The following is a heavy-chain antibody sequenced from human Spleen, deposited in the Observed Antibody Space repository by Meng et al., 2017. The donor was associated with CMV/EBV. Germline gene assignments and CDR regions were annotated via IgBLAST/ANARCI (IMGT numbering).Heavy chain of an antibody. CDR2: IYHSGTT. Sequence: SETLSLTCNVSGYSISSGYYWGWIRQPPGKGLEWIGTIYHSGTTHYSPSLKSRVTISVDTSKNQFSLKLSSVTAADTAVYYCARDPRVNGMDVWGQGTTVTVSS. V-gene: IGHV4-38-2*02. CDR1: GYSISSGYY. J-gene: IGHJ6*02. D-gene: IGHD3-10*01. CDR3: ARDPRVNGMDV.